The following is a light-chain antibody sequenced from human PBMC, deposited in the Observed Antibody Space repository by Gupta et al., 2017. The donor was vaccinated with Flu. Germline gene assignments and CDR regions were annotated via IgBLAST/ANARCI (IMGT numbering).Light chain of an antibody. V-gene: IGKV1-12*01. J-gene: IGKJ3*01. CDR3: QQAKDFPFT. Sequence: DIQMTQSPSSVSASVGDRVIITCRASQIIDGWLSWYQQRPGKAPKLLVYSTSILKSGVSSRFSGSGSATHFTLTISDLRPEDFATYYCQQAKDFPFTFGPGTKIDIE. CDR2: STS. CDR1: QIIDGW.